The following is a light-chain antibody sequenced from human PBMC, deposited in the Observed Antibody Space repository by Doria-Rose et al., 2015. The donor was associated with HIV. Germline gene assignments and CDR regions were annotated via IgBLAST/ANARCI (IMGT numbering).Light chain of an antibody. J-gene: IGKJ1*01. V-gene: IGKV3-20*01. CDR3: HQYSTSWT. CDR1: QSFSSTY. CDR2: DGS. Sequence: TQSPGTLSLSPGERATLSCSASQSFSSTYLAWYKQKPGQAPSLLIYDGSTRATGVPDRFSASGSGTDFTLTINRLEHEDFALYYCHQYSTSWTFGQWTRVEI.